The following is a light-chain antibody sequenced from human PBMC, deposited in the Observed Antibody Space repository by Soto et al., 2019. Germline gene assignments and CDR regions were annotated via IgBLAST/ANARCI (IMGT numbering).Light chain of an antibody. CDR3: QQYHKLPLT. Sequence: DIQMTQTPSSLSASVGDRVTITCQPSQNINNCLNWYHQKPGKAPNLLFYDASNLETGVPSRFSGSGSRTHFTIPIRCLQPEGIGTYYCQQYHKLPLTFGRGTKVDIK. V-gene: IGKV1-33*01. CDR1: QNINNC. CDR2: DAS. J-gene: IGKJ3*01.